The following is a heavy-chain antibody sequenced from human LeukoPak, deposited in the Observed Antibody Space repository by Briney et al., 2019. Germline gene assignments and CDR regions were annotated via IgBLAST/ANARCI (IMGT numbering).Heavy chain of an antibody. V-gene: IGHV3-21*01. J-gene: IGHJ4*02. CDR2: ISSKSNYI. CDR1: GFTFSSYT. Sequence: GGSLRLSCAGSGFTFSSYTMNWVRQAPGKGLEWVSSISSKSNYIYDADSVKGRFTISRDNAKNSLYLQMNSLRAEDTAVYYCARETSASGSRGYEFDYWGQGTLVTVSS. D-gene: IGHD5-12*01. CDR3: ARETSASGSRGYEFDY.